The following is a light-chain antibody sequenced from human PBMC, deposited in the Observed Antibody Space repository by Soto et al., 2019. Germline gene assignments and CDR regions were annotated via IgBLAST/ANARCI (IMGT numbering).Light chain of an antibody. CDR3: LQDFNYPLT. CDR1: QDIRYD. Sequence: AIQMTQSPSTLSASVGDRVTVTCRASQDIRYDLGWYQQKPGKAPKLLIYDASTLEDGVPSRFSGSGSGTVFTLTISSLQPEDFATYYCLQDFNYPLTFGGGTKVEIK. J-gene: IGKJ4*01. CDR2: DAS. V-gene: IGKV1-6*01.